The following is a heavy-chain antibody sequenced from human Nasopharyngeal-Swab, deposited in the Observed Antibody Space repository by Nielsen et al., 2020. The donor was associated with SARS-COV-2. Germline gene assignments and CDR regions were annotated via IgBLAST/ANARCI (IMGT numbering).Heavy chain of an antibody. V-gene: IGHV3-74*01. CDR3: AREGDIVVVQDAFDI. J-gene: IGHJ3*02. D-gene: IGHD2-2*01. Sequence: GESLKISCAASGFTLSNYWIHWVRQTPGKGLLWVSRINTDASRTSYADSVKGRFTISRDNSKNTLYLQMNSLRAEDTAVYYCAREGDIVVVQDAFDIWGQGTMVTVSS. CDR2: INTDASRT. CDR1: GFTLSNYW.